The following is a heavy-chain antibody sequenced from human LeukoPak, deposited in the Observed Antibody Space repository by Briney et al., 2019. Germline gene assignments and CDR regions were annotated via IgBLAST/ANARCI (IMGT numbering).Heavy chain of an antibody. CDR1: GGSISGYH. CDR2: IYYSGSS. V-gene: IGHV4-59*01. CDR3: ARVPRSYYYYYYMDV. J-gene: IGHJ6*03. Sequence: SETLSLTCNVSGGSISGYHWSWIRQPPGKGLEWLGYIYYSGSSNYNPSLKSRVTMSADTSKNRFSLKLSSVTAADTAVYYCARVPRSYYYYYYMDVWGKGTTVTVSS.